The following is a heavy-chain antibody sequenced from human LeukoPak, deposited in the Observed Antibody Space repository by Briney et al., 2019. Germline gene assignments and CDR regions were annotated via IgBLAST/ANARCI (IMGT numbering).Heavy chain of an antibody. V-gene: IGHV3-66*01. J-gene: IGHJ1*01. CDR3: ASDSYAPEYFQH. CDR2: IYSGGST. D-gene: IGHD1-26*01. CDR1: GFSFSNNY. Sequence: PGGSLRLSCAASGFSFSNNYMSWVRQAPGKGLEWVSVIYSGGSTFYSDSVTGRFTISKANSKNTLYLQMNSLRAEDTAVYYCASDSYAPEYFQHWGQGTLVTVSS.